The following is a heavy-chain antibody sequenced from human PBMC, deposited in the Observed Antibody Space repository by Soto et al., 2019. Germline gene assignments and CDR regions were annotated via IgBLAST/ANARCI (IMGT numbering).Heavy chain of an antibody. V-gene: IGHV3-23*01. Sequence: PGGSLRLSCAASGFTFYNYAMGWVRQAPGKGLERVSAITGSGSDTYYVDSVKGRFTISRDNSENTLYLQMNSLRAEDTAIYYCAKLGSSSWSPHYYFDYWGQGTLVTVSS. CDR2: ITGSGSDT. CDR1: GFTFYNYA. D-gene: IGHD2-2*01. J-gene: IGHJ4*02. CDR3: AKLGSSSWSPHYYFDY.